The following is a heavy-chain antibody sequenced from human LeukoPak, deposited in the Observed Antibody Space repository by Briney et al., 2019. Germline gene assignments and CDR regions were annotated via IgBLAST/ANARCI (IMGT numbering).Heavy chain of an antibody. V-gene: IGHV3-9*01. CDR1: GFTFDDYA. D-gene: IGHD2-2*01. CDR3: AKGRDKYQLLSKNWFDP. Sequence: AGGSLRLSCAAPGFTFDDYAMHWVRQAPGKGLEWVSGISWNSGSIGYADSVKGRFTISRDNAKNSLYLQMNSLRAEDTALYYCAKGRDKYQLLSKNWFDPWGQGTLVTVSS. CDR2: ISWNSGSI. J-gene: IGHJ5*02.